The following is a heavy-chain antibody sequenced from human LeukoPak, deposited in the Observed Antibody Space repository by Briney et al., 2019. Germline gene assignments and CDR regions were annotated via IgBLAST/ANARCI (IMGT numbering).Heavy chain of an antibody. Sequence: GGSLRLSCAASGFSFSSYWMHWVRQAPGKGLLWVSRINSDGTTTYYADSVKGRFTISRDNAKNTLYLQVNSLRAEDTAVYYCARGNYYGMDVWGQGTTVTVSS. J-gene: IGHJ6*02. CDR3: ARGNYYGMDV. CDR1: GFSFSSYW. CDR2: INSDGTTT. V-gene: IGHV3-74*01.